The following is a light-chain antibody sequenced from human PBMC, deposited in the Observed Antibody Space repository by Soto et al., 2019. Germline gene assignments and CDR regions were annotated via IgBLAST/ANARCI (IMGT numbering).Light chain of an antibody. CDR2: GAS. CDR3: QQYGGSPIT. J-gene: IGKJ5*01. V-gene: IGKV3-20*01. CDR1: QSVSSS. Sequence: EIVLTQSPGTLSFSPGERATVSCRASQSVSSSLAWYQQKTGQAPRLLISGASSRATGIPDRFSGSGSETDFTLTISRLEPEDFALYYCQQYGGSPITFGQGTRLEI.